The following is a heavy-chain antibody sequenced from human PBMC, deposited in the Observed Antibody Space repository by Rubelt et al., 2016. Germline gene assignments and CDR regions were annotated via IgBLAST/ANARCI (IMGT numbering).Heavy chain of an antibody. CDR2: INPNSGGT. CDR1: GYTFTGYY. CDR3: ARRLLVGATSDNWFDL. Sequence: QVQLVQSGAEVKKPGASVKVSCKASGYTFTGYYMHWVRQAPGQGLEWMGWINPNSGGTNYAQKFQGRVTMTRDTSISTAYMELSSLRSDDTAVFYCARRLLVGATSDNWFDLWGQGTLVTVSS. D-gene: IGHD1-26*01. J-gene: IGHJ5*02. V-gene: IGHV1-2*02.